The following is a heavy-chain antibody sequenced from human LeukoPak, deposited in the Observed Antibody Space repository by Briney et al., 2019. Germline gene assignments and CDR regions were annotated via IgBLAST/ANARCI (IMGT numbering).Heavy chain of an antibody. CDR3: ATARVEPYYSSSFRVEYFQH. CDR2: MNPITGNT. D-gene: IGHD6-13*01. Sequence: ASVKVSCKASGYTFTGYYMHWVRQATGQGLEWVGWMNPITGNTGYAQKFQGRVTMTEDTSTDTAYMELSSLRFEDTAVYYCATARVEPYYSSSFRVEYFQHWGQGTLVTVSS. J-gene: IGHJ1*01. V-gene: IGHV1-8*02. CDR1: GYTFTGYY.